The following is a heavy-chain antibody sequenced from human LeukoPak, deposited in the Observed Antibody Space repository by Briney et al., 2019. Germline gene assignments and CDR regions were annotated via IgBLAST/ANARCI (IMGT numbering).Heavy chain of an antibody. V-gene: IGHV3-23*01. J-gene: IGHJ3*02. CDR2: ISSSGGST. Sequence: GESLRLSCAASGFTFSSYAMSWVRQAPGKGLEWVSGISSSGGSTYYAESVKGRFTISRDNSKNTLFLQMNSLRAEDTAVYYCAKFGSGWYYGASDIWGQGTMVTISS. CDR3: AKFGSGWYYGASDI. D-gene: IGHD6-19*01. CDR1: GFTFSSYA.